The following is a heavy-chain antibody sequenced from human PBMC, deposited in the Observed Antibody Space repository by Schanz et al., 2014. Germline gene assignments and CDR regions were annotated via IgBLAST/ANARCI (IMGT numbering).Heavy chain of an antibody. CDR1: GFTFSSYN. CDR2: ISSSSSTI. J-gene: IGHJ4*02. V-gene: IGHV3-48*04. Sequence: EVQLVESGGGLIQPGGSLRLSCAASGFTFSSYNMNWVRQAPGKGLEWVSYISSSSSTIYYADSVKGRFTISRDNAKNSLYLQMNSLRAEDTAVYYCAREDCSATSCYFRYWGQGTLVTVSS. D-gene: IGHD2-21*01. CDR3: AREDCSATSCYFRY.